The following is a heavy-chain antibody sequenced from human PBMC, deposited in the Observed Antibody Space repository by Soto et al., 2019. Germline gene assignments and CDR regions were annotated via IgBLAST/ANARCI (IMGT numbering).Heavy chain of an antibody. D-gene: IGHD3-22*01. J-gene: IGHJ4*02. CDR3: ARVGTYYYDSSGYLPLDY. CDR1: GGTFSSYA. CDR2: IIPIFGTA. V-gene: IGHV1-69*13. Sequence: ASVKVSCKASGGTFSSYAISLVRQAPGQGLEWMGGIIPIFGTANYAQKFQGRVTITADESTSTAYMELSSLRSEDTAVYYCARVGTYYYDSSGYLPLDYWGQGTLVTVSS.